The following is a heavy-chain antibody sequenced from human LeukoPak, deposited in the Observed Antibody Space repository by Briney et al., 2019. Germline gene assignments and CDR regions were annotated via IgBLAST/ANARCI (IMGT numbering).Heavy chain of an antibody. CDR1: GYTFTSYY. CDR3: ARAARYCSSTSCSRSPYYYYYMDV. J-gene: IGHJ6*03. Sequence: ASVKVSCKASGYTFTSYYMHWVRQAPGQGLEWTGIINPSGGSTSYAQKFQGRVTMTTDTSTSTAYMELRSLRSDDTAVYYCARAARYCSSTSCSRSPYYYYYMDVWGKGTTVTVSS. CDR2: INPSGGST. D-gene: IGHD2-2*01. V-gene: IGHV1-46*01.